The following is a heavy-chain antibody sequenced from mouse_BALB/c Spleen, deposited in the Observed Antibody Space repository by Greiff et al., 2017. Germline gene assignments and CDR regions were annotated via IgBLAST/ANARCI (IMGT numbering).Heavy chain of an antibody. CDR2: ISDGGSYT. CDR1: GFTFSDYY. J-gene: IGHJ4*01. Sequence: EVKLVESGGGLVKPGGSLKLSCAASGFTFSDYYMYWVRQTPEKRLEWVATISDGGSYTYYPDSVKGRFTISRDNPKNTLFLQMTSLRSEDTAMYYCARGDYASYAMDYWGQGTSVTVSS. CDR3: ARGDYASYAMDY. V-gene: IGHV5-4*02. D-gene: IGHD2-4*01.